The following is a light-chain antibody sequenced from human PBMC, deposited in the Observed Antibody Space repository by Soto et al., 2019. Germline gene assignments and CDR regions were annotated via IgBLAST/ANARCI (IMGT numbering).Light chain of an antibody. V-gene: IGLV2-11*01. J-gene: IGLJ1*01. CDR2: DVS. CDR3: CSYAGSYV. CDR1: SSDVGGYNY. Sequence: QSVLTQPRSVSGSPGQSVTISCTGTSSDVGGYNYVSWYQQHPGKAHKLMIYDVSKRPSGVPDRFSGSKSGNTASLTNSGLQAEDEADYYCCSYAGSYVFGTGTKVTVL.